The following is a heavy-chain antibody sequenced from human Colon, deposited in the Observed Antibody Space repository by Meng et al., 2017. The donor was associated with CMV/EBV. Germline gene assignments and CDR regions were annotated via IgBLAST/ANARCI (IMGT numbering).Heavy chain of an antibody. J-gene: IGHJ6*02. V-gene: IGHV3-23*03. CDR1: GFTFRNHA. D-gene: IGHD3-10*01. Sequence: GESLKISCAAPGFTFRNHAMSWVRQAPGKGLEWVSVIYAGGRSTYLADSVKGRFIISRDDSKNTLYMEMNSLRAEDTAVYYCAKGSSEFLYYGMDVWGQGTTVTVSS. CDR2: IYAGGRST. CDR3: AKGSSEFLYYGMDV.